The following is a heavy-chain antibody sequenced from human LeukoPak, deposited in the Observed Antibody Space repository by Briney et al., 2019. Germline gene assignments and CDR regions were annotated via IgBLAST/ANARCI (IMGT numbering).Heavy chain of an antibody. CDR3: ARQVYSYGYGTGFDY. Sequence: SETLSLTCTVSSGSISTSNYYWGWVRQPPGKALEWIGNIFYSGSTYYSPSLKSRVTISVDTSKNQFSLKLSSVTAADTAVYYCARQVYSYGYGTGFDYWGQGTLVTVSS. CDR1: SGSISTSNYY. D-gene: IGHD5-18*01. V-gene: IGHV4-39*01. CDR2: IFYSGST. J-gene: IGHJ4*02.